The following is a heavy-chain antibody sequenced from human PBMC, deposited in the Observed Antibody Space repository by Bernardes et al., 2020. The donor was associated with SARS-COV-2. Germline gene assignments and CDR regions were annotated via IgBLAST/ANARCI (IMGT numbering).Heavy chain of an antibody. CDR3: ARAVWGKV. V-gene: IGHV1-8*01. J-gene: IGHJ4*02. Sequence: ASVKVSCKASGYTFTDSDINWVRQTAGRGLEWMAYVNPGSGARGSAQKFQGRIRASTDISTETAFLELDSLAPEDTAVYYCARAVWGKVWGQGSLLLVSS. D-gene: IGHD3-16*01. CDR2: VNPGSGAR. CDR1: GYTFTDSD.